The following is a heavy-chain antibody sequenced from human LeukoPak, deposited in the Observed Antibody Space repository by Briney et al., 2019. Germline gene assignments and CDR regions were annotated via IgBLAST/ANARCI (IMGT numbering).Heavy chain of an antibody. V-gene: IGHV1-69*04. J-gene: IGHJ6*03. D-gene: IGHD6-6*01. CDR1: GGTFSSYA. CDR3: ARSYTSSSYYYYYMDV. CDR2: IIPILGIA. Sequence: RASVKVSCKASGGTFSSYAISWVRQAPGQGLEWMGRIIPILGIANYAQKFQGRVTITADKSTSTAYMELSSLRSEDTAVYYCARSYTSSSYYYYYMDVWGKGTTVTVSS.